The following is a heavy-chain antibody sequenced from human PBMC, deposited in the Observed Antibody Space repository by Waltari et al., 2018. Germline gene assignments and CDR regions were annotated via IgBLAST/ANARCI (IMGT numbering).Heavy chain of an antibody. Sequence: QVQVVQSGAEVKKPGASVKVSCKVSGYTLTGLSMHWVRPAPGQGLEWMGRLDPEDGETIYAQKFQGRVTMTEDTSIDTAYMELSSLRSDDTAVYYCHLMARHIVVVAGATPSYYSYMDVWGRGTTVTVSS. D-gene: IGHD2-15*01. CDR3: HLMARHIVVVAGATPSYYSYMDV. V-gene: IGHV1-24*01. CDR1: GYTLTGLS. CDR2: LDPEDGET. J-gene: IGHJ6*03.